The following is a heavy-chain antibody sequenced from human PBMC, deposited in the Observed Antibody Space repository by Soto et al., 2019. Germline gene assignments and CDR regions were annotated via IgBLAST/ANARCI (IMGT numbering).Heavy chain of an antibody. V-gene: IGHV1-18*01. J-gene: IGHJ6*02. CDR2: ISASSGDR. CDR1: GYTFSTSG. Sequence: ASVKVSCKASGYTFSTSGFTWVRQAPGQGLEWMGWISASSGDRKYAQKFQGRVTMTTDTYTNTAYMELESLSSDDTAVYYCARGGDWNYAMDLWGQGTTVTV. D-gene: IGHD2-21*02. CDR3: ARGGDWNYAMDL.